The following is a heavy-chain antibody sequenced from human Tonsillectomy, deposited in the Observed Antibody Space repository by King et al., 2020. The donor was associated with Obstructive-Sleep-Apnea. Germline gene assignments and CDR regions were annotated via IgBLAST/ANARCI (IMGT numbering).Heavy chain of an antibody. CDR2: INAGNGNT. CDR1: GYTFTSYA. V-gene: IGHV1-3*01. J-gene: IGHJ4*02. D-gene: IGHD6-13*01. Sequence: QLVQSGAEVKKPGASVKVSCKASGYTFTSYAMHWVRQAPGQRLEWMGWINAGNGNTKYSQKFQGRVTITRDTSASTAYMELSSLRSEDTAVYYCALTPSIAAAGPGVSFDYWGQGTLVTVSS. CDR3: ALTPSIAAAGPGVSFDY.